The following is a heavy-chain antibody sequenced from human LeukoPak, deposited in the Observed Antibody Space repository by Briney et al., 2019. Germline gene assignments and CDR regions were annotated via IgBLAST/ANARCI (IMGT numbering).Heavy chain of an antibody. Sequence: SETLSLTCTVSGGSISSSSYYWGWIRQPPGKGLEWIGSIYYSGSTYYNPSLKSRVTISVDTSKNQFSLKLSSVTAADTAVYYCARVGIAAAPGVWFDPWGQGTLVTVSS. V-gene: IGHV4-39*07. CDR3: ARVGIAAAPGVWFDP. D-gene: IGHD6-13*01. CDR2: IYYSGST. J-gene: IGHJ5*02. CDR1: GGSISSSSYY.